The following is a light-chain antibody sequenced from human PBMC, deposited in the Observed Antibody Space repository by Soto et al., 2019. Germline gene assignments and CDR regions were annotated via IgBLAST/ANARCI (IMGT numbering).Light chain of an antibody. Sequence: LTQPRSVSGSPGQSVTISCTGTSSDVGGYNYVSWYQQHPGKAPKLMIYDVSKRPSGVPDRFSGSKSGNTASLTISGLQAEDEADYYCCSYAGSYTFYVFGTGTKVTVL. V-gene: IGLV2-11*01. CDR2: DVS. CDR3: CSYAGSYTFYV. J-gene: IGLJ1*01. CDR1: SSDVGGYNY.